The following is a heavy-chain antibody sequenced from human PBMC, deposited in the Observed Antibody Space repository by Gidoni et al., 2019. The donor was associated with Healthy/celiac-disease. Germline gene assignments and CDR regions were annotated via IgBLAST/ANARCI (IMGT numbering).Heavy chain of an antibody. J-gene: IGHJ6*02. CDR3: ASSNAQPDYYGMDV. Sequence: QVQLQESGPGLLKPSETLSLTCTVSGGSISSYYWSWIRQPPGKGLEWIGYIYYSGSTNYNTSHKSRVTISVDTSKNQFSLKLSSVTAADTAVYYCASSNAQPDYYGMDVWGQGTTVTVSS. V-gene: IGHV4-59*08. CDR1: GGSISSYY. CDR2: IYYSGST. D-gene: IGHD5-18*01.